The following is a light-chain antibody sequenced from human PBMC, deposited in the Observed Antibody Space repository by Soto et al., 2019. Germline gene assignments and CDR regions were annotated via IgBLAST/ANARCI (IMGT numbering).Light chain of an antibody. J-gene: IGLJ1*01. V-gene: IGLV1-44*01. CDR3: AAWDDSLNGYV. CDR2: SNN. CDR1: SSNIGSNT. Sequence: QCLSTQPPSASGTPGQRVTISCSGSSSNIGSNTVNWYQQLPGTAPKLLIYSNNQRPSGVPDRFSGSKSGTSASLAISGLQSEDEADYYCAAWDDSLNGYVFGTGTKVTVL.